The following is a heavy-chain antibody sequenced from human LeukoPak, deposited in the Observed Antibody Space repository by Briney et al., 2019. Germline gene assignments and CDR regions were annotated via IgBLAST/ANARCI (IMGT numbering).Heavy chain of an antibody. Sequence: PSETLSLTCTVSGGSISSYYWSWIRQPPGKGLEWIGYIYYSGSTNYNPSLKSRVTISVDTSKNQFSLKLSSETAADTAVYYCARHMGLGYTYFYPYFDYWGQGTLVTVSS. J-gene: IGHJ4*01. CDR3: ARHMGLGYTYFYPYFDY. D-gene: IGHD1-1*01. CDR2: IYYSGST. CDR1: GGSISSYY. V-gene: IGHV4-59*08.